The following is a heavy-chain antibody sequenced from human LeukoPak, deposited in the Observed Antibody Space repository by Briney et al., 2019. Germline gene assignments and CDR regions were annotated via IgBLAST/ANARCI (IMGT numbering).Heavy chain of an antibody. J-gene: IGHJ5*01. D-gene: IGHD3-10*01. V-gene: IGHV3-23*01. CDR3: GYYNSGSYSTPDS. CDR2: ISGSGGST. CDR1: GFTFSSYA. Sequence: GGSLRLSCAASGFTFSSYAMSWVRQAPGKGLEWVSAISGSGGSTYYADSVKGRFTISRDNSKNTLYLQMKTLRSEDTAVYYCGYYNSGSYSTPDSWGQGTLVTVSS.